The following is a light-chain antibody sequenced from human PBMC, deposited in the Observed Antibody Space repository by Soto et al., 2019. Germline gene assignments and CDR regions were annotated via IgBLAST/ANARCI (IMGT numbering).Light chain of an antibody. CDR2: GAS. V-gene: IGKV3-20*01. CDR1: QSVNNNY. Sequence: EIVLTRSPGTLSLSPGERATLSCRASQSVNNNYLAWYQQKPGQAPRLLIYGASSRATGIPDRFSGSGSGTDFTLTISRLEPEDFAVYYCQQYGSSHYTFGQGTKLEIK. J-gene: IGKJ2*01. CDR3: QQYGSSHYT.